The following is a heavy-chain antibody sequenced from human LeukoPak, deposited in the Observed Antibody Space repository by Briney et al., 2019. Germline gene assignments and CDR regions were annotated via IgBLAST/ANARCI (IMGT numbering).Heavy chain of an antibody. CDR1: GGTFSSYA. Sequence: SVKVSCKASGGTFSSYAISWVRQAPGQGLEWMGGIIPIFGTANYAQKFQGRVTMTRDTSTSTVYMELSSLRSEDTAVYYCARGGYDFWSGYSIAYYYGMDVWGQGTTVTVSS. CDR2: IIPIFGTA. CDR3: ARGGYDFWSGYSIAYYYGMDV. D-gene: IGHD3-3*01. V-gene: IGHV1-69*05. J-gene: IGHJ6*02.